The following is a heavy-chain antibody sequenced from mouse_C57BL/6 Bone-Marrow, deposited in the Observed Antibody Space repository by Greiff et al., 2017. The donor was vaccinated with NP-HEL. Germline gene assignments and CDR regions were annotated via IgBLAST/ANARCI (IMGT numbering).Heavy chain of an antibody. J-gene: IGHJ3*01. CDR2: IYPGNSDT. CDR1: GYTFTSYW. D-gene: IGHD1-1*01. CDR3: TREKVEAD. V-gene: IGHV1-5*01. Sequence: DVKLQESGTVLARPGASVKMSCKTSGYTFTSYWMHWVKQRPGQGLEWIGAIYPGNSDTSYNQKFKGKPKLTAVTSASTAYMELSRLTKEDAAVYYCTREKVEADWGQGTLVTVSA.